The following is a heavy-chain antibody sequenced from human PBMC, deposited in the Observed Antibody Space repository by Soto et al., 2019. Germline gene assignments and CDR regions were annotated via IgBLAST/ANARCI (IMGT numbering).Heavy chain of an antibody. V-gene: IGHV3-53*01. J-gene: IGHJ4*02. CDR3: ARDLPYDSSGYYSDY. CDR2: IYSGGST. CDR1: GFTVSSNY. D-gene: IGHD3-22*01. Sequence: LRLSCAASGFTVSSNYMSWVRQAPGKGLEWVSVIYSGGSTYYADSVKGRFTISRDNSKNTLYLQMNSLRAEDTAVYYCARDLPYDSSGYYSDYWGQGTLVTVSS.